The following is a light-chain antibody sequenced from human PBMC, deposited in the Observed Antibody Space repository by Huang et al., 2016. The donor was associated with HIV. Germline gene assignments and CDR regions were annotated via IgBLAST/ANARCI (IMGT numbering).Light chain of an antibody. V-gene: IGKV3-15*01. Sequence: EIVMTQSPDTLSMSPGKRVSLSCRASQSVTNNLAWYQQRPGQPPRLVVYDASPRAPGIPTRFRGSGSGTEFTLTISSLQSEDVGIYYCQQYTNWPRGTFGQGTRVEIK. CDR3: QQYTNWPRGT. CDR1: QSVTNN. CDR2: DAS. J-gene: IGKJ1*01.